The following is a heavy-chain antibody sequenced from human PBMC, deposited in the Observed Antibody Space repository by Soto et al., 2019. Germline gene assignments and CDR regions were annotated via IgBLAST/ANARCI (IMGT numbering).Heavy chain of an antibody. CDR3: ARDGPEDYYDSSGGDH. D-gene: IGHD3-22*01. CDR2: INAGNGNT. J-gene: IGHJ5*02. CDR1: GYTFTSYA. Sequence: GASVKVSCKASGYTFTSYAMHWVRQAPGQRLEWMGWINAGNGNTKYSQKFQGRVTITRDTSASTAYMELSSLRSEDTAVYYCARDGPEDYYDSSGGDHWGQGTLVTVSS. V-gene: IGHV1-3*01.